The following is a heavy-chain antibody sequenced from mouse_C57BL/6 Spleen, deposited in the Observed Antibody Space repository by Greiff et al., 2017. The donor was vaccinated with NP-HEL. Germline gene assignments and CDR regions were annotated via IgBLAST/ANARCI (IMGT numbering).Heavy chain of an antibody. CDR2: IYPRSGNN. J-gene: IGHJ2*01. CDR1: GYTFTSYG. CDR3: ARSTGDGYGDPFDY. D-gene: IGHD2-3*01. V-gene: IGHV1-81*01. Sequence: VQLQQSGAELARPGASVKLSCKASGYTFTSYGISWVKQRTGQGLEWIGEIYPRSGNNYYNEKFKGKATLTADRSSSTAYMELRSLTSEDSAVYFCARSTGDGYGDPFDYWGQGTTLTVSS.